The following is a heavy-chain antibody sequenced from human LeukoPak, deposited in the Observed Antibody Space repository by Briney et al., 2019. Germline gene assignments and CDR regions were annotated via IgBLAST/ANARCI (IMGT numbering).Heavy chain of an antibody. CDR2: INSDGSST. CDR1: GFTFSNYW. Sequence: YPGGSLRLSCAASGFTFSNYWMTWVRQAPGKGLVWVSRINSDGSSTSYADSVKGRFTISRDNAKNTLYLQMNSLRAEDTAVYYCARDQDIAVVPAAIFDYWGQGTLVTVSS. CDR3: ARDQDIAVVPAAIFDY. J-gene: IGHJ4*02. D-gene: IGHD2-2*01. V-gene: IGHV3-74*01.